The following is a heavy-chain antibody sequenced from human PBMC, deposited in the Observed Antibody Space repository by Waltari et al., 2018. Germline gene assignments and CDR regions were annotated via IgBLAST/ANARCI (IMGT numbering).Heavy chain of an antibody. J-gene: IGHJ4*02. CDR1: GGSLSGYS. D-gene: IGHD3-9*01. CDR2: ILDSGTT. V-gene: IGHV4-59*01. CDR3: ARTSMSTKLGAAF. Sequence: QVQLQESGPGLVKPSETLSLTCSVSGGSLSGYSWNWIRQIPGRGLEWIGNILDSGTTNYNPSLKSRITMSVDTPKNQLSLKLTFMTAADAGVYYCARTSMSTKLGAAFWGQGTLVTVSA.